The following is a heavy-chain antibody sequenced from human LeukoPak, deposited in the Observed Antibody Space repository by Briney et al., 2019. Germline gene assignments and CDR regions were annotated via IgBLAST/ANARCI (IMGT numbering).Heavy chain of an antibody. J-gene: IGHJ4*02. CDR3: ARGYDSSGYLYY. D-gene: IGHD3-22*01. Sequence: SETLSLTCTVSGGSISSYYWSWNRQPPGKGLEWIGYIYYSGSTNYNPSLKRRDTISVDTSKNQFSLKLSSVTAADTAVYYCARGYDSSGYLYYWGQGTLVTVSS. V-gene: IGHV4-59*01. CDR2: IYYSGST. CDR1: GGSISSYY.